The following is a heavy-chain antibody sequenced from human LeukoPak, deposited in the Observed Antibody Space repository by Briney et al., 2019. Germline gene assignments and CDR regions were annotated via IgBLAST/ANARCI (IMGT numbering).Heavy chain of an antibody. J-gene: IGHJ4*02. V-gene: IGHV3-30*02. CDR1: GFTSSSYG. D-gene: IGHD6-19*01. Sequence: GGSLRLSCAASGFTSSSYGMHWVRQAPGKGLEWVAFIRYDGSNKYYADSVKGRFTISRDNSKNTLYLQMNSLRAEDTAVYYCAKRMGYSSGWYEGGGYYFDYWGQGTLVTVSS. CDR3: AKRMGYSSGWYEGGGYYFDY. CDR2: IRYDGSNK.